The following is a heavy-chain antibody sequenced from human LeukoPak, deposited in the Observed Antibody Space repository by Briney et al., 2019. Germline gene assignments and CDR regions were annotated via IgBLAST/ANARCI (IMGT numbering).Heavy chain of an antibody. CDR2: IYYSGST. D-gene: IGHD3-22*01. CDR1: GGSISSYY. V-gene: IGHV4-59*01. J-gene: IGHJ4*02. CDR3: ARGTNYYDSSGYLTRDLDY. Sequence: SETLSLTCTVSGGSISSYYWSWIRQPPGKGLEWIGYIYYSGSTNYNPSLKSRVTISVDTSKNQFSLKLSSVTAADTAVYYWARGTNYYDSSGYLTRDLDYWGQGTLVTVSS.